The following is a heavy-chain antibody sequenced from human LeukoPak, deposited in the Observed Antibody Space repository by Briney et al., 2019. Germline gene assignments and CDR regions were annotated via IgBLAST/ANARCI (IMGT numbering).Heavy chain of an antibody. D-gene: IGHD6-19*01. J-gene: IGHJ4*02. V-gene: IGHV3-7*03. Sequence: GGSLRLSCAVSGFNFRDHWMDWVRQAPGKGLQWVGHIKNDGSETYYLDPLKGRFSISRDNTNNALYLQMNSLRVEDTAVYYCVKNDGWFHLAQWGQGTLVTVTS. CDR3: VKNDGWFHLAQ. CDR1: GFNFRDHW. CDR2: IKNDGSET.